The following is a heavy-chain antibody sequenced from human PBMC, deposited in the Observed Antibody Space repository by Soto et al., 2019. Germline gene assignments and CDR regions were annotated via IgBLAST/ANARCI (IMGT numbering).Heavy chain of an antibody. CDR2: IHYRGNT. CDR3: ARRETAPYYDADV. CDR1: GGSIRSESHY. D-gene: IGHD3-3*01. Sequence: SETLSLTCIVSGGSIRSESHYWGWIRQSPGTGLEWIGSIHYRGNTYYNPYLKSRVTISVDTSKNQFSLNLNSVTAADTAVYYCARRETAPYYDADVWGQGTTVTVSS. V-gene: IGHV4-39*01. J-gene: IGHJ6*02.